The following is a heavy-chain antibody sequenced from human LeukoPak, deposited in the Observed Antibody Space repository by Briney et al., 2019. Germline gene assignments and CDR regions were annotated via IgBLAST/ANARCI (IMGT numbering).Heavy chain of an antibody. J-gene: IGHJ3*02. Sequence: SETLSLTCTVSGGSISSYYWSWIRQPAGKGLEWIGRIYTSGSTNYNPSLKSRVTISVDTSKNQFSLKLSSVTAADTAVYYCARDLRQQYYYDSSGYRSAGVAFDIWGQGTMVTVSS. CDR3: ARDLRQQYYYDSSGYRSAGVAFDI. D-gene: IGHD3-22*01. V-gene: IGHV4-4*07. CDR1: GGSISSYY. CDR2: IYTSGST.